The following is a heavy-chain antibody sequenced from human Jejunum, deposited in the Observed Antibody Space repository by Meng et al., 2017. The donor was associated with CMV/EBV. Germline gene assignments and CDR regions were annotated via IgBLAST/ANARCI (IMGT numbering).Heavy chain of an antibody. Sequence: VSGTGSAYTFTTHVSSWNWQAHGQGIVWLGWSSCYNGDTNSAHTVQRSFTITMAKSASTAYLDMRSLRSDDTAIYYCARDPSNTSGRYAYFDSWGQGTLVTVSS. D-gene: IGHD6-19*01. CDR3: ARDPSNTSGRYAYFDS. V-gene: IGHV1-18*01. CDR1: AYTFTTHV. J-gene: IGHJ4*02. CDR2: SSCYNGDT.